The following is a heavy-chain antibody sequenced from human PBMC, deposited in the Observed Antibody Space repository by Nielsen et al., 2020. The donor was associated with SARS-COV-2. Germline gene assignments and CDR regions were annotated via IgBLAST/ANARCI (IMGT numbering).Heavy chain of an antibody. Sequence: SLKISCAASGSTFDDYSMHWVRQAPGKGLEWVSGISWNSGSIGYADSVKGRFTISRDNAKNSLYLQMNSLRAEDTALYYCAKDMGPVIWYFDLWGRGTLVTVSS. D-gene: IGHD3-10*01. CDR1: GSTFDDYS. J-gene: IGHJ2*01. CDR2: ISWNSGSI. V-gene: IGHV3-9*01. CDR3: AKDMGPVIWYFDL.